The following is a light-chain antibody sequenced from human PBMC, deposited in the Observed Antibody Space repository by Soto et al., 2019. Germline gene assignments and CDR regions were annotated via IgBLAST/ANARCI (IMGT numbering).Light chain of an antibody. J-gene: IGLJ1*01. Sequence: QSVLPQPASVSGSPGQSITIYCTGTSSDVGAYNYDSWYQQYPGEAPKVIIYDVSHRPAGVSNRFSGSKSGNTASLTISGLQTQDEADYYCSSYTSATTYVFGTGTKVTVL. CDR2: DVS. CDR3: SSYTSATTYV. V-gene: IGLV2-14*01. CDR1: SSDVGAYNY.